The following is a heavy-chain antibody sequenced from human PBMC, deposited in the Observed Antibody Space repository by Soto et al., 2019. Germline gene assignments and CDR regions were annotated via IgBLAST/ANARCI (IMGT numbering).Heavy chain of an antibody. D-gene: IGHD6-19*01. J-gene: IGHJ6*02. CDR1: GFTFSSYS. CDR3: SRGYQISGSSRMGYYYYGMDV. Sequence: GGSLRLSCAASGFTFSSYSMNWVRQAPGKGLEWVSSISCSSSDIYFADSVKGRFTMSRDNAEKSLFLQMNSLRVEDTAVYYCSRGYQISGSSRMGYYYYGMDVWGQGTTVTVSS. V-gene: IGHV3-21*01. CDR2: ISCSSSDI.